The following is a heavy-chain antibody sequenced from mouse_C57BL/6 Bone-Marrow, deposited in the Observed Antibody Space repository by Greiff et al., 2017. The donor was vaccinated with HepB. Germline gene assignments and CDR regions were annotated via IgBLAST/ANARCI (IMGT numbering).Heavy chain of an antibody. V-gene: IGHV3-1*01. J-gene: IGHJ4*01. CDR3: ARGVLLYAMDY. Sequence: EVQLQESGPGMVKPSQSLSLTCTVTGYSTTSGYDWHWIRHFPGNKLEWMGYISYSGSTNYNPSLKSRISITHDTSKNHFFLKLNSVTTEDTATYYCARGVLLYAMDYWGQGTSVTVSS. D-gene: IGHD2-1*01. CDR1: GYSTTSGYD. CDR2: ISYSGST.